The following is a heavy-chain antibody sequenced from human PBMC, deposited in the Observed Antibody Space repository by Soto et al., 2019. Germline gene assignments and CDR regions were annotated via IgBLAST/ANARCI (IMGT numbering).Heavy chain of an antibody. V-gene: IGHV4-34*01. CDR1: GGSFSGYY. Sequence: SETLSLTCAVYGGSFSGYYWSWIRQPPGKGLEWIGEINHSGSTNYNPSLKSRVTISVDTSKNQFSLKLSSVTAADTAVYYCAATKKRFGRSNWFDPWGQGTLVTVFS. D-gene: IGHD3-10*01. CDR2: INHSGST. CDR3: AATKKRFGRSNWFDP. J-gene: IGHJ5*02.